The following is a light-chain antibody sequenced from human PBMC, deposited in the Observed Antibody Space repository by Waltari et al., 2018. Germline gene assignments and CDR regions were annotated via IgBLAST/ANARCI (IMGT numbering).Light chain of an antibody. Sequence: DIQMTQSPSSLSASVGDKVTITCRASQGISSWLAWYQHKPGKAPKLLIYGASSLQSGVPSRFSGSGSGTDFTLTISSLQSEDFATYYCQQGYSTPYSFGQGTKVDIK. CDR2: GAS. V-gene: IGKV1-12*01. J-gene: IGKJ2*03. CDR3: QQGYSTPYS. CDR1: QGISSW.